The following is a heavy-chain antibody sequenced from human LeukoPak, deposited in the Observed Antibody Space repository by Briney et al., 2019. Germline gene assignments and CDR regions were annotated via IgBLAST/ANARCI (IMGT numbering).Heavy chain of an antibody. V-gene: IGHV3-48*04. J-gene: IGHJ4*02. Sequence: GGSLRLSCATSGFTFSSYNMNWVRQAPGKGLEWVSYISGRVNTIKYADSVKGRFTISRDNGKNSLYLHMSSLRAEDTAVYYCARDPPALEDFDYWGEGTQVTVSS. CDR2: ISGRVNTI. CDR3: ARDPPALEDFDY. CDR1: GFTFSSYN.